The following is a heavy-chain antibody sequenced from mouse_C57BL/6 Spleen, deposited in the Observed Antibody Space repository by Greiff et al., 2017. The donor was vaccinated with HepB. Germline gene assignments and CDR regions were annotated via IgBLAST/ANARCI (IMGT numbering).Heavy chain of an antibody. CDR2: IHPNSGST. J-gene: IGHJ4*01. V-gene: IGHV1-64*01. D-gene: IGHD3-1*01. CDR1: GYTFTSYW. Sequence: VQLQQPGAELVKPGASVKLSCKASGYTFTSYWMHWVKQRPGQGLEWIGMIHPNSGSTNYNEKFKSKATLTVDKSSSTAYMQLSSLTSEDSAVYYCARCRGGNYYAMDYWGQGTSVTVSS. CDR3: ARCRGGNYYAMDY.